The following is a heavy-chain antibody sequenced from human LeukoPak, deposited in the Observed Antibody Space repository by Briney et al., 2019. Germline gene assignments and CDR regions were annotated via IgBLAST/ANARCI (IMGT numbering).Heavy chain of an antibody. V-gene: IGHV4-34*01. CDR1: GGSFSGYY. J-gene: IGHJ6*04. CDR2: INHSGST. Sequence: SETLSLTCAVYGGSFSGYYWSWIRQPPGKGLEWIGEINHSGSTNYNPSLKSRVTISVDTSKNQFSLKLSSVTAADTAVYYCARRHGSGSYYYYYGMDVWGKGTTVTVSS. CDR3: ARRHGSGSYYYYYGMDV. D-gene: IGHD3-10*01.